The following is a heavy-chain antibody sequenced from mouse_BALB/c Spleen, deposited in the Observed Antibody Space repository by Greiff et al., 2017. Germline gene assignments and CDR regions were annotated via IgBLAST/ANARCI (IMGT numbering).Heavy chain of an antibody. D-gene: IGHD2-14*01. Sequence: QVTLKVSGPGILQPSQTLSLTCSFSGFSLSTSGMGVSWIRQPSGKGLEWLAHIYWDDDKRYNPSLKSRLTISKDTSSNQVFLKITSVDTADTATYYCARVYYRYDSWFAYWGQGTLVTVSA. CDR2: IYWDDDK. J-gene: IGHJ3*01. CDR3: ARVYYRYDSWFAY. CDR1: GFSLSTSGMG. V-gene: IGHV8-12*01.